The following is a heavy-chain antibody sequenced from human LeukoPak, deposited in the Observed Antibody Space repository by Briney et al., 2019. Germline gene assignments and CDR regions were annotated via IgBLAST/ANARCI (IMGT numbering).Heavy chain of an antibody. CDR1: GFTFDDYA. Sequence: GRSLRLSCAASGFTFDDYAMHWVRQAPGKGLEWVSGISWNSGSIGYADSVKGRFTISRDNAKNSLYLQMNSLRAEDTALYYCAKDIVRVGYYDFWSGYSYYYGMDVWGQGTTVTVSS. D-gene: IGHD3-3*01. CDR3: AKDIVRVGYYDFWSGYSYYYGMDV. CDR2: ISWNSGSI. J-gene: IGHJ6*02. V-gene: IGHV3-9*01.